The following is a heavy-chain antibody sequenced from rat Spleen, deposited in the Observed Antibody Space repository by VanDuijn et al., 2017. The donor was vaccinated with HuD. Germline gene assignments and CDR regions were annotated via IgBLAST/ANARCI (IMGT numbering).Heavy chain of an antibody. Sequence: EVQLQESGPALVKPSQSLSLTCSVTGYSITSNFWGWIRKFPGDKMEWMGYISYSGSTGFSPSLKSRISITRDTSKNQFFLQLKSVTTEDTATYRCARYRDSYGHVGIFDYWGQGVMVTVSS. CDR1: GYSITSNF. J-gene: IGHJ2*01. D-gene: IGHD1-12*01. V-gene: IGHV3-1*01. CDR3: ARYRDSYGHVGIFDY. CDR2: ISYSGST.